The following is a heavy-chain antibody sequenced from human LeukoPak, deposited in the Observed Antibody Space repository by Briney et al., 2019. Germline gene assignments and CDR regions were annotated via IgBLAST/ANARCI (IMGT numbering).Heavy chain of an antibody. J-gene: IGHJ6*02. CDR3: ARAATYYYDSSGSYGMDV. D-gene: IGHD3-22*01. CDR2: INPNSGGT. V-gene: IGHV1-2*02. Sequence: APVKVSCKASGYTFTGYYMHWVRQAPGQGLEWMGWINPNSGGTNYAQKFQGRVTMTRDTSISTAYMELSRLRSDDTAVYYCARAATYYYDSSGSYGMDVWGQGTTVTVSS. CDR1: GYTFTGYY.